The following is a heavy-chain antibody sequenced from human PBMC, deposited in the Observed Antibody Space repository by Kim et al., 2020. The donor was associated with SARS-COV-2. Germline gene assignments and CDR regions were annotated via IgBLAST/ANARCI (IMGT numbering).Heavy chain of an antibody. J-gene: IGHJ4*02. CDR3: ARDVGEMATRANYFDY. CDR2: IKQDGSEK. D-gene: IGHD5-12*01. CDR1: GFTFSSYW. Sequence: GGSLRLSCAASGFTFSSYWMSWVRQAPGKGLEWVANIKQDGSEKYYADSVKGRFTISRDNAKNSLYLQMNSLRAEDTAVYYCARDVGEMATRANYFDYWGQGTLVTVSS. V-gene: IGHV3-7*01.